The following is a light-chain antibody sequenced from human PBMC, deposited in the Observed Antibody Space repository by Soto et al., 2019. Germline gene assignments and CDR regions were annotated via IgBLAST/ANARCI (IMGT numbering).Light chain of an antibody. Sequence: QSALTQPASVSGSPGQSITISCTGTSSDVGSYNLVSWYQQHPGTAPKLMIYEAFKRPSGVSNRFSGSKSGDTASLTISGLQAEDEADYYSCSYAGSTTLYVFGTGTKLTVL. CDR2: EAF. V-gene: IGLV2-23*01. J-gene: IGLJ1*01. CDR1: SSDVGSYNL. CDR3: CSYAGSTTLYV.